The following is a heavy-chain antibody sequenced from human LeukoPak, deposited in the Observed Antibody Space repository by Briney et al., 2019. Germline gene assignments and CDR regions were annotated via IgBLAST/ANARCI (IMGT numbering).Heavy chain of an antibody. J-gene: IGHJ4*02. Sequence: GSLRLSCAASGLTFSNAWMSWIRQPPGKGLEWIGEINHSGSTNYNPSLKSRVTISVDTSKNQFSLKLSSVTAADTAVYYCARGRSYYDSSGYIYWGQGTLVTVSS. CDR2: INHSGST. CDR3: ARGRSYYDSSGYIY. V-gene: IGHV4-34*01. D-gene: IGHD3-22*01. CDR1: GLTFSNAW.